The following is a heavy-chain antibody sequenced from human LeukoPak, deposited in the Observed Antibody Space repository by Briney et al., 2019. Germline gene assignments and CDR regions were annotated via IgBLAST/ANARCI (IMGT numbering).Heavy chain of an antibody. D-gene: IGHD1-26*01. Sequence: HPGGSLRLSCAASGFTFSSSAMNWVRQAPGKGLEWVSAISSNGGSAYYADSVRGRFTISRDNSKNTLYLQMNSLRAEDTAVYYCAKGRRDSGRYPGFDYWGQGTLVTVSS. CDR1: GFTFSSSA. CDR2: ISSNGGSA. CDR3: AKGRRDSGRYPGFDY. V-gene: IGHV3-23*01. J-gene: IGHJ4*02.